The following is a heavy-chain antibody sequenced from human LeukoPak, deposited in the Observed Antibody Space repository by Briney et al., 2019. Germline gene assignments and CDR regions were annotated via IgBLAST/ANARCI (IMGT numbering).Heavy chain of an antibody. CDR2: ISPNSGSA. D-gene: IGHD4-17*01. Sequence: ASVKVSCKASGYTFTAYYVQWVRQAPGQGLEWMGRISPNSGSANYAQKFQDRVTVTRDTSISTVYMELKWLISDDTAVYYCARAGLNGDYVSDSWGQGTLVTVSS. CDR1: GYTFTAYY. CDR3: ARAGLNGDYVSDS. J-gene: IGHJ4*02. V-gene: IGHV1-2*06.